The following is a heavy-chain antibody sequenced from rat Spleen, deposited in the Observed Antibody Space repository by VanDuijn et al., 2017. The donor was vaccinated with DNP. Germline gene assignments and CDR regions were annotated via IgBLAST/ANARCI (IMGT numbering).Heavy chain of an antibody. CDR1: GFTFGDYD. CDR3: ARVQLGYFDF. CDR2: ITYVGRIT. Sequence: EVQLVESGGGLVQPGRSLKLSCAASGFTFGDYDMAWVRQAPKKGLEWVTTITYVGRITYYRDSVKGRFTISRDNARSTLYLQMYSLRPEDTATYYCARVQLGYFDFWGQGVMVTVSS. V-gene: IGHV5-7*01. D-gene: IGHD5-1*01. J-gene: IGHJ2*01.